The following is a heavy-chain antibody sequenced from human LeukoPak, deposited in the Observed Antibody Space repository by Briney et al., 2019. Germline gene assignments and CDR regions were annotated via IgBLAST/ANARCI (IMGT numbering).Heavy chain of an antibody. J-gene: IGHJ5*02. Sequence: GGSLRLSCAASGFTFSSYGMHWVRQAPGKGLEWVAVIWYDGSNKYYADSVKGRFTISRDNSKNTLYLQMNSLRAEDTAAYYCARGGIAARPGYNWFDPWGQGTLVTVSS. CDR2: IWYDGSNK. V-gene: IGHV3-33*01. D-gene: IGHD6-6*01. CDR1: GFTFSSYG. CDR3: ARGGIAARPGYNWFDP.